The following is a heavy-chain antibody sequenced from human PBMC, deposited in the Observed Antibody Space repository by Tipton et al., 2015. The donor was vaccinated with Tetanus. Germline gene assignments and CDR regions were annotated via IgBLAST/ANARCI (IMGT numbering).Heavy chain of an antibody. D-gene: IGHD4-17*01. CDR2: MFYNGSA. Sequence: TLSLTCTVSGGSISNDNYYWSWIRQPPGKGLEWIGYMFYNGSAYCNPSLKSLITISMDTSRNQFSLNLSSVTAAVTAVYYCARGPTATSDYWGQGTLVTVSS. V-gene: IGHV4-30-4*01. J-gene: IGHJ4*02. CDR1: GGSISNDNYY. CDR3: ARGPTATSDY.